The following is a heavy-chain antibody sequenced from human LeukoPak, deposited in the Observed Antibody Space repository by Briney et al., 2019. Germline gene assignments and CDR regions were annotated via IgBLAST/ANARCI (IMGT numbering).Heavy chain of an antibody. CDR3: ARTKKIVVVPAASDWFDP. CDR1: GYTFTSYG. Sequence: ASVTVSCKASGYTFTSYGISWVRQAPGQGLEWMGWISAYNGNTNYAQKLQGRVTMTTDTSTSTAYMELRSLRSDDTAVYYCARTKKIVVVPAASDWFDPWGQGTLVTVSS. J-gene: IGHJ5*02. V-gene: IGHV1-18*01. CDR2: ISAYNGNT. D-gene: IGHD2-2*01.